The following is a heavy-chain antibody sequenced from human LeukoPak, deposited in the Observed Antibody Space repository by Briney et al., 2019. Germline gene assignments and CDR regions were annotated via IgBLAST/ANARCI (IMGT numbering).Heavy chain of an antibody. CDR3: ARARGYSYGYPDY. J-gene: IGHJ4*02. CDR1: GGSFSGYY. D-gene: IGHD5-18*01. Sequence: ASETLSLTCAVYGGSFSGYYWSWIRQPPGKGLEWIGEINHSGSTNYNPSLKSRVTISVDTSKNQFSLKLSSVTAADTAVYYCARARGYSYGYPDYWGQGTLVTVSS. CDR2: INHSGST. V-gene: IGHV4-34*01.